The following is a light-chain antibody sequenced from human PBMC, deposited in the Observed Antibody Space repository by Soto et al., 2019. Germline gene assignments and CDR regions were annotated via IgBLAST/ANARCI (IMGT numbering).Light chain of an antibody. J-gene: IGKJ4*01. Sequence: EIVLTQSPATLSLSPGERATLSCRASQSVSSYLAWYQQKPGQAPRLLIYDASNRATGIPAKFSGSGSGTDFILTISSLEPEDFAVYYCQQRRSWPLTFGVGTKVEIK. CDR2: DAS. V-gene: IGKV3-11*01. CDR1: QSVSSY. CDR3: QQRRSWPLT.